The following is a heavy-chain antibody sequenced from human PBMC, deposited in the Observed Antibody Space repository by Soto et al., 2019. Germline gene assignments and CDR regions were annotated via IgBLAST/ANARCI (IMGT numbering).Heavy chain of an antibody. CDR3: AKDGYYDFWSGPNYYYYMDV. CDR2: INWNGGST. J-gene: IGHJ6*03. CDR1: GFTFDDYG. D-gene: IGHD3-3*01. V-gene: IGHV3-20*04. Sequence: GGSLRLSCAASGFTFDDYGMSWVRQAPGKGLEWVSGINWNGGSTGYADSVKGRFTISRDNSKNTLYLQMNSLRAEDTAVYYCAKDGYYDFWSGPNYYYYMDVWSKGTTVTAP.